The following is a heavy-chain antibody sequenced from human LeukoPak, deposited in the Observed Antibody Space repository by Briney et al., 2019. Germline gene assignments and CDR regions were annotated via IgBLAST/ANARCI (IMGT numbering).Heavy chain of an antibody. CDR3: ARARVAAWGYGDLKEDDAFDI. CDR1: GLTFSSYS. J-gene: IGHJ3*02. Sequence: PGGSLRLSCAASGLTFSSYSMNWVRQAPGKGLEWVSAITGSGGRTYYADSVKGRFTISRDNAKNTLYLQMNSLRAEDTAVYYCARARVAAWGYGDLKEDDAFDIWGQGTMVTVSS. CDR2: ITGSGGRT. D-gene: IGHD4-17*01. V-gene: IGHV3-23*01.